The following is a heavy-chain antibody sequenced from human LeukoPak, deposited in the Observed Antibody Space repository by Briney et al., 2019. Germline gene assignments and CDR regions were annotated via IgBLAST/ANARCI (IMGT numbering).Heavy chain of an antibody. CDR1: GFTFSDHW. CDR2: IRQNGITK. D-gene: IGHD5-12*01. Sequence: GGSLRLSCVGSGFTFSDHWMTWVRQAPGKGLEWLANIRQNGITKYYADSVRGRFTISRDNSKNTLYLQMNSLRAEDTAVYYCARGPSGYHNTGGQGTLVTVSS. J-gene: IGHJ4*02. V-gene: IGHV3-7*01. CDR3: ARGPSGYHNT.